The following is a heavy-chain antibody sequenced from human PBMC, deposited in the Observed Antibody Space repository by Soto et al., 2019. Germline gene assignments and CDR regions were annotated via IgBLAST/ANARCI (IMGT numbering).Heavy chain of an antibody. CDR1: GFTFNNHG. V-gene: IGHV3-30*03. J-gene: IGHJ4*02. CDR2: ISHDGGKK. Sequence: PGGSLRLSCAASGFTFNNHGMHWVRQAPGKGLEWVAVISHDGGKKYYVDSVKGRFTLARDNSKNTLFLQMNSLSTEDTAVYYCARALYYYDSNGYYNYWGQGTLVTVSS. CDR3: ARALYYYDSNGYYNY. D-gene: IGHD3-22*01.